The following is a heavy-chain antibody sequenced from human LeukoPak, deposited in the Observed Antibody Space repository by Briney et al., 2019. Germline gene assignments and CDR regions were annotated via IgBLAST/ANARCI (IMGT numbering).Heavy chain of an antibody. J-gene: IGHJ4*02. CDR1: GFTFSNYG. Sequence: VGSLRLSCATSGFTFSNYGIHWVRQAPGKGLEWVAVISYDGSNKYYADSVKGRFTITRDNSKKTLYLQMNSLRPEDTAVYYCAKDRRYSGSYFIEDWGQGILVSVSS. CDR3: AKDRRYSGSYFIED. D-gene: IGHD1-26*01. CDR2: ISYDGSNK. V-gene: IGHV3-30*18.